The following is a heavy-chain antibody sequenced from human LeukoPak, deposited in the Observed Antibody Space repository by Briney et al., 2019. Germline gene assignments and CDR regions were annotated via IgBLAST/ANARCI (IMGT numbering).Heavy chain of an antibody. J-gene: IGHJ4*02. Sequence: ASVKVSCKASGYTFTSYGISWVRQAPGQGLEWMGWISAYNGNTNYARKLQGRVTMTTDASTSTAYMELRSLRSDDTAVYYCARLGHDYGDYKRFDYWGQGTLVAVSS. D-gene: IGHD4-17*01. CDR2: ISAYNGNT. CDR3: ARLGHDYGDYKRFDY. V-gene: IGHV1-18*01. CDR1: GYTFTSYG.